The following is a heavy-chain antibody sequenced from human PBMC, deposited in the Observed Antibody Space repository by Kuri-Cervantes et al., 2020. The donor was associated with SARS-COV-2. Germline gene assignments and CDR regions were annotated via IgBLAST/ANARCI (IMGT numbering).Heavy chain of an antibody. D-gene: IGHD2-15*01. J-gene: IGHJ4*02. Sequence: GGSLRLSCVVSGFTFSNYGMHWVRQTPSRGLEWVAIIWYGGTYEYYADSVEGRFSISRDNSKNSLYLQMNNLRAEDTALYYCVRDYCSGGSCYGFDSWGQGTLVTVSS. CDR1: GFTFSNYG. V-gene: IGHV3-33*01. CDR3: VRDYCSGGSCYGFDS. CDR2: IWYGGTYE.